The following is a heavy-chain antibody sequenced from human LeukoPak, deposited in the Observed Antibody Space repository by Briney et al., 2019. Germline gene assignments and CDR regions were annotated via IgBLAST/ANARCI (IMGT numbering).Heavy chain of an antibody. CDR3: ARDSASGSYRHAFDI. CDR2: ISRSSSTI. CDR1: GFTFSSYS. V-gene: IGHV3-48*02. J-gene: IGHJ3*02. D-gene: IGHD1-26*01. Sequence: PGGSLRLSCAASGFTFSSYSMNWVRQAPGKGLEWVSYISRSSSTISYAHSVKGRFTISRDNAKNSLYLQMNSLRDEDTAVYYCARDSASGSYRHAFDIWGQGTMVTVSS.